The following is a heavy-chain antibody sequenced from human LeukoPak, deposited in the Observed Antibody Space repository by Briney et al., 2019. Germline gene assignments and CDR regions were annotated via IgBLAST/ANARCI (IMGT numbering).Heavy chain of an antibody. D-gene: IGHD2-15*01. Sequence: PSETLSLTCAVSGYSISSGYYWGWLRPPPGKGLEWIGSIYHSGSTYYNPSLKSRVTISVDTSKNQFSLKLSSVTAADTAVYYCARGEESLGYCSGGSCSYMDVWGKGTTVTVSS. CDR3: ARGEESLGYCSGGSCSYMDV. CDR2: IYHSGST. V-gene: IGHV4-38-2*01. CDR1: GYSISSGYY. J-gene: IGHJ6*03.